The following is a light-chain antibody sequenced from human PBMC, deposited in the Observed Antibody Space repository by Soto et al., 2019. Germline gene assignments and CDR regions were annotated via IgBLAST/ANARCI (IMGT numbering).Light chain of an antibody. CDR3: QQYGSSRT. J-gene: IGKJ1*01. V-gene: IGKV3-20*01. CDR2: GAS. Sequence: ETVLTQSPGTLSLSPGERATLSCRASQSVSSSYLVWYQQKPGQAPRLLIYGASSRATGIPDRFSGSGSGTDFTLTISRLEPEDFAVYYCQQYGSSRTFGQGTKVDIK. CDR1: QSVSSSY.